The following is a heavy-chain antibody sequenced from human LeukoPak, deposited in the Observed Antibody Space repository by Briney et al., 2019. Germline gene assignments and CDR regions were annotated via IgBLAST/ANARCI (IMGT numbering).Heavy chain of an antibody. CDR2: ISGGGDAT. D-gene: IGHD4-17*01. CDR1: GFTFSSYS. V-gene: IGHV3-23*01. Sequence: PGGSLRLSCAASGFTFSSYSMNWVREAPGKGLEWVSTISGGGDATYYADYVKGRFTISRDNSKNTLYLQMNSLRAEDTAVYYCARDEWMVTTHYFDHWGQGTPVTVSS. CDR3: ARDEWMVTTHYFDH. J-gene: IGHJ4*02.